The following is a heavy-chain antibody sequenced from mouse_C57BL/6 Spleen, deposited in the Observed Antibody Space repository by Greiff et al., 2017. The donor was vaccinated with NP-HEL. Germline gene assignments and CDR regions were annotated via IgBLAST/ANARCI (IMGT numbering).Heavy chain of an antibody. D-gene: IGHD2-1*01. V-gene: IGHV1-76*01. CDR2: IYPGSGNT. Sequence: QVQLQQSGAELVRPGASVKLSCKASGYTFTDYYINWVKQRPGQGLEWIARIYPGSGNTYYNEKFKGKATLTAEKSSSTAYMQLSSLTSEDSAVYFCARGKVTNYAMDYWGQGTSVTVSS. CDR3: ARGKVTNYAMDY. CDR1: GYTFTDYY. J-gene: IGHJ4*01.